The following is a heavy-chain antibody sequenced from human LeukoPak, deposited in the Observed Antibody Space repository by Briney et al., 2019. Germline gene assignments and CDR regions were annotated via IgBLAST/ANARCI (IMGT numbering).Heavy chain of an antibody. V-gene: IGHV3-53*01. CDR1: GFTFSSYS. CDR3: ARKSVSSWSFDY. CDR2: VYSDGST. D-gene: IGHD6-13*01. J-gene: IGHJ4*02. Sequence: GGSLRLSCAASGFTFSSYSMNWVRQAPGKGLEWVSVVYSDGSTNYAESVKGRFTISRDNSKNTLYLQMNSLRAEDTAVYYCARKSVSSWSFDYWGQGTLVTVSS.